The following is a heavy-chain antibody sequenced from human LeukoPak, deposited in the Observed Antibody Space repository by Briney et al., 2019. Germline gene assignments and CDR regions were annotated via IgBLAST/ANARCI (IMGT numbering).Heavy chain of an antibody. CDR3: ARDSPQRRGSAGA. V-gene: IGHV3-21*01. D-gene: IGHD2-2*01. J-gene: IGHJ5*02. CDR2: ISSSSYI. Sequence: GGSLRLSCAASGFTFSSYSMNWVRQAPGKGLEWVSSISSSSYIYYADSVKGRFTISRDNAKNSLYLQMNSLRAEDTAVYYCARDSPQRRGSAGAWGQGTLVTVSS. CDR1: GFTFSSYS.